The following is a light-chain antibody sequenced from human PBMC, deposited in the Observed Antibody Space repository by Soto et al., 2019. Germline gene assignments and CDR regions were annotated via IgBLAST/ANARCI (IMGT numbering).Light chain of an antibody. CDR3: QQYGSSPPT. CDR2: GAS. Sequence: EVVMTQSPATLSVSPGERATLSCRASQTILSNLAWYQRKPGQAPRLLLYGASTRATGIPARFSGGGSGTEFTLTISSLQSEDFAVYYCQQYGSSPPTFGQGTKVDIK. V-gene: IGKV3-15*01. J-gene: IGKJ1*01. CDR1: QTILSN.